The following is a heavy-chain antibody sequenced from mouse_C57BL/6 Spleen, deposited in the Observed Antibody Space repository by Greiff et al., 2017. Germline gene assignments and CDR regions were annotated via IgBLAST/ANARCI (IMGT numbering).Heavy chain of an antibody. CDR2: IRNKANGYTT. CDR1: GFTFTDYY. CDR3: ARHRLRPSMDY. D-gene: IGHD2-4*01. J-gene: IGHJ4*01. V-gene: IGHV7-3*01. Sequence: EVHLVESGGGLVQPGGSLSLSCAASGFTFTDYYMSWVRQPPGKALEWLGFIRNKANGYTTEYSASVKGRFTISRDNSQSILYLQLNALRAEDSATYYCARHRLRPSMDYWGQGTSVTVSS.